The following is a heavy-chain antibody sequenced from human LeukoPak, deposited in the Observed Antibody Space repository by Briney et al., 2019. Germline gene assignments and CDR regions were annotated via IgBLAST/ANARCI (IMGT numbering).Heavy chain of an antibody. D-gene: IGHD1-14*01. CDR1: GGSISSGSYY. J-gene: IGHJ6*03. CDR2: IDTSGST. Sequence: PSETLSLTCTVSGGSISSGSYYWSWIRQPAGKGLEWIGRIDTSGSTNYNPSLKSRVTISVDTSKNQFSLKLSSVTAADTAVYYCARATRNNYYYYYYMDVWGKGTTVTVSS. CDR3: ARATRNNYYYYYYMDV. V-gene: IGHV4-61*02.